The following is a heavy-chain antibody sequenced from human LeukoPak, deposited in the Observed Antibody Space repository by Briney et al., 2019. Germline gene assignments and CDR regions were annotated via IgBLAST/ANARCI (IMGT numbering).Heavy chain of an antibody. CDR1: GFTVSSNY. CDR3: ARQRTPTYYYGMDV. V-gene: IGHV3-53*01. Sequence: GGSLRLSCAAPGFTVSSNYMSWVRQAPGKGLEWVSVIYSGGSTYYADSVKGRFTISRDNSKNTLYLQMNSLRAEDTAVYYCARQRTPTYYYGMDVWGQGTTVTVSS. CDR2: IYSGGST. J-gene: IGHJ6*02.